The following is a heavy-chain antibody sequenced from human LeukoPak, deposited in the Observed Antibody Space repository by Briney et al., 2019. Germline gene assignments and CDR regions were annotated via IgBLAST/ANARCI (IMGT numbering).Heavy chain of an antibody. CDR1: GFGFSASA. V-gene: IGHV3-73*01. Sequence: GGSLRLSCVASGFGFSASAIHWVRQASGRGLEWVGRVRGKPHSSATSYGASVQGRFTIPRDNSKNTLYLQMNSLRAEDTAVYYCARDIVVVPAASFDYWGQGTLVTVSS. D-gene: IGHD2-2*01. CDR2: VRGKPHSSAT. J-gene: IGHJ4*02. CDR3: ARDIVVVPAASFDY.